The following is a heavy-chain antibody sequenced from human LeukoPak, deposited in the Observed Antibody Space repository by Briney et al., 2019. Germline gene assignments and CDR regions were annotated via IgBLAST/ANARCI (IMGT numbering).Heavy chain of an antibody. J-gene: IGHJ4*02. D-gene: IGHD3-10*01. CDR1: GFTFSSYS. CDR3: AGGSGSYYGDY. Sequence: GGSLRLSCAASGFTFSSYSMNWVRQAPGKGLEWVSYISSSSSTIYYADSVKGRFTISRDNARNSLYLQMNSLRAEDTAVYYCAGGSGSYYGDYWGQGTLVTVSS. V-gene: IGHV3-48*04. CDR2: ISSSSSTI.